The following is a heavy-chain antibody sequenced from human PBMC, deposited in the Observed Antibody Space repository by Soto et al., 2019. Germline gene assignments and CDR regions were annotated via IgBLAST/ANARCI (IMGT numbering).Heavy chain of an antibody. CDR1: GGSISSSSYY. CDR2: IYYSGST. J-gene: IGHJ5*02. Sequence: SETLSLTCTVSGGSISSSSYYWGWIRQPPGKGLEWIGSIYYSGSTYYNPSLKSRVTISVDTSKNQFSLKLSSVTAADTAVYYCARRERGLVYWFDPWGQGTPVTVSS. D-gene: IGHD1-1*01. CDR3: ARRERGLVYWFDP. V-gene: IGHV4-39*01.